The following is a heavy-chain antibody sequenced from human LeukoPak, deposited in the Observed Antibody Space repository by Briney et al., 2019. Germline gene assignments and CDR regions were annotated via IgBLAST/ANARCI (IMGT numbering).Heavy chain of an antibody. V-gene: IGHV3-74*01. CDR2: INGDDSIV. CDR1: GFTLSNYW. J-gene: IGHJ4*02. CDR3: ARGTSHDYVWGTFRPY. Sequence: GGSLRLSCAASGFTLSNYWIHWVRQAPGKGLVWVSRINGDDSIVNYADPVKGRFTIFRDNAKNTLYLQMNSLRDEDTAVYYCARGTSHDYVWGTFRPYWGQGTLVTVSS. D-gene: IGHD3-16*02.